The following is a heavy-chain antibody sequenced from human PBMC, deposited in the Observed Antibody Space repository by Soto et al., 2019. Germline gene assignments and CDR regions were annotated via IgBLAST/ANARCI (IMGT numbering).Heavy chain of an antibody. Sequence: EASVKVSCKASGGTFSSYAISWVRQAPGQGLEWMGGIIPIFGTANYAQKFQGRVTITADESTSTAYMELSSLRSEDTAVYYCARASMVLGYLSLNYYYYYGMDVWGQGTTVTVSS. CDR1: GGTFSSYA. J-gene: IGHJ6*02. V-gene: IGHV1-69*13. CDR3: ARASMVLGYLSLNYYYYYGMDV. D-gene: IGHD3-10*01. CDR2: IIPIFGTA.